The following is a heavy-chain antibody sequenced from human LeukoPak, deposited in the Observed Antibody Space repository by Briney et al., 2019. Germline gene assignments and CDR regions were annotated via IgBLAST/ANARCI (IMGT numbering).Heavy chain of an antibody. CDR1: GGSIRRGDFY. CDR3: ARPYYYDSRIDP. Sequence: SQTLSLTCTVSGGSIRRGDFYWSWIRQPPGRGLEWIAYMYYRGSTYYNPSLKSRVTMSADTSKTQLSLKLSSVTAADTAVYYCARPYYYDSRIDPWGQGILVTVSS. J-gene: IGHJ5*02. V-gene: IGHV4-30-4*01. D-gene: IGHD3-22*01. CDR2: MYYRGST.